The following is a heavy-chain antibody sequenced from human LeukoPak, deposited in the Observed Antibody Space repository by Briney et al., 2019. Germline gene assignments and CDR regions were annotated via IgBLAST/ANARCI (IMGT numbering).Heavy chain of an antibody. V-gene: IGHV3-23*01. J-gene: IGHJ6*02. CDR2: ISASGGST. CDR3: AKYVSAKGPPYALDV. CDR1: EFTFSSYA. D-gene: IGHD2/OR15-2a*01. Sequence: GRSLRLSCAASEFTFSSYAMQWVRQAPGKGLEWVSGISASGGSTWYADSVKGRFTISRDNSKSTLYLQMNSLRAEDTAVYYCAKYVSAKGPPYALDVWGQGTTVTVSS.